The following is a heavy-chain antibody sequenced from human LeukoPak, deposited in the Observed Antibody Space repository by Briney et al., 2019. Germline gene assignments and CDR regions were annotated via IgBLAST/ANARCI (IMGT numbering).Heavy chain of an antibody. Sequence: GRSLRLSCAVSGFTFDDYAMHWVRQAPGKGLEWVSGISWNSGSIGYADSVKGRFTISRDNAKNSLYLQMNSLRAEDTALYYCAKDISSGWYFLDYWGQGTLVTVSS. CDR3: AKDISSGWYFLDY. CDR1: GFTFDDYA. CDR2: ISWNSGSI. V-gene: IGHV3-9*01. D-gene: IGHD6-19*01. J-gene: IGHJ4*02.